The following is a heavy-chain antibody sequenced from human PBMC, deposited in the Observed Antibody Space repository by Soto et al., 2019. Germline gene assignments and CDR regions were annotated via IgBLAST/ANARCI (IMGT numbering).Heavy chain of an antibody. V-gene: IGHV1-69*06. CDR2: IIPIFGTA. D-gene: IGHD2-15*01. Sequence: SVKVSCKASGGTFSSYAISWVRQAPGQGLEWMGGIIPIFGTANYAQKFQGRVTITADKSTSTAYIELSSLRSEDTAVYYCARVVVAATGYYFDYWGQGTLVTVSS. CDR1: GGTFSSYA. J-gene: IGHJ4*02. CDR3: ARVVVAATGYYFDY.